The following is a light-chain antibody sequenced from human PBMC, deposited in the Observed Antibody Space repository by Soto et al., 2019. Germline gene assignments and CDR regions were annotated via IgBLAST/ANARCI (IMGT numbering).Light chain of an antibody. Sequence: EIVLTPSPATLSVSPGERATLSCRASQSVSSSYLAWYQQKPGQAPRLLIYGASSRATGIPDRFSGSGSGTDFTLTISRLEPEDFAVYYCQQYGSSPFTFGPGTKVDIK. V-gene: IGKV3-20*01. CDR1: QSVSSSY. J-gene: IGKJ3*01. CDR3: QQYGSSPFT. CDR2: GAS.